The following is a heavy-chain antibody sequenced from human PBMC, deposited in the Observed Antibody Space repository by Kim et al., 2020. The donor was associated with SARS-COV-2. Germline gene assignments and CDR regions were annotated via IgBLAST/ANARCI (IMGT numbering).Heavy chain of an antibody. CDR2: SP. D-gene: IGHD7-27*01. CDR3: SSSTLGAYFDY. J-gene: IGHJ4*02. Sequence: SPNDADSGKGRFTISRDIPKDTLYLQMNSLRAEDTAVYYCSSSTLGAYFDYWGQGSLVTVSS. V-gene: IGHV3-53*01.